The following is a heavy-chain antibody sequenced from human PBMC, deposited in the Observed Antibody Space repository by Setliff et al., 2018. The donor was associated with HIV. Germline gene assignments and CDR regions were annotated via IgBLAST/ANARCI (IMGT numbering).Heavy chain of an antibody. CDR1: GGSFGGYY. V-gene: IGHV4-34*01. CDR2: INHRKHT. CDR3: TRGPLPRADY. J-gene: IGHJ4*02. Sequence: PSETLSLTCVVYGGSFGGYYWSWIRQSPGKGLEWIGEINHRKHTNYNPSLKSRVTMSVDTSKNQFSLKLSSVTAADTAVYYCTRGPLPRADYWGQGTLVTVSS.